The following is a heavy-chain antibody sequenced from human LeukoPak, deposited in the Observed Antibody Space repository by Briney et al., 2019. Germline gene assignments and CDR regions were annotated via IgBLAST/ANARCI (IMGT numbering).Heavy chain of an antibody. CDR1: GYTFTDYY. Sequence: ASVKVSCKASGYTFTDYYIHWVRQAPGQGLEWMGWTNPTSGGTDYAQKFQGRVTMTRDTSITTAYMELSSLRSDDTAMYYCARDLSYYGSGSYYFGSWGQGTLVTVSS. J-gene: IGHJ4*02. V-gene: IGHV1-2*02. D-gene: IGHD3-10*01. CDR2: TNPTSGGT. CDR3: ARDLSYYGSGSYYFGS.